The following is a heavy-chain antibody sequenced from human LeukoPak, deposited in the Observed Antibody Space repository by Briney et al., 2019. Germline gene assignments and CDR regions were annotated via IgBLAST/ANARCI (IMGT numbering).Heavy chain of an antibody. CDR2: ISYDGSNK. D-gene: IGHD3-10*01. V-gene: IGHV3-30*18. Sequence: GGSLRLSCAASGFTFSSYGMHWVRQAPGKGLERVAVISYDGSNKYYADSVKGRFTISRDNSKNTLYLQMNSLRAEDTAVYYCAKDGWFGEPRNSYFDYWGQGTLVTVSS. J-gene: IGHJ4*02. CDR1: GFTFSSYG. CDR3: AKDGWFGEPRNSYFDY.